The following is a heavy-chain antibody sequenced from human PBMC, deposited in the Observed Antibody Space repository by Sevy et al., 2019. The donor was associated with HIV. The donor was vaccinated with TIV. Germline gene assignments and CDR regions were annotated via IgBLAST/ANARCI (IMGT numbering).Heavy chain of an antibody. CDR2: LSFGWGEI. Sequence: GGALKISCSASGFTFSKYSIGWVRQPPGKGLGWVSTLSFGWGEINYADSVKGRFTFCRDYSKRSVYLQMNNLRHEDTAVYYCAREGCTNPYDYWGQGTLVTVSS. D-gene: IGHD2-8*01. CDR1: GFTFSKYS. J-gene: IGHJ4*02. CDR3: AREGCTNPYDY. V-gene: IGHV3-23*01.